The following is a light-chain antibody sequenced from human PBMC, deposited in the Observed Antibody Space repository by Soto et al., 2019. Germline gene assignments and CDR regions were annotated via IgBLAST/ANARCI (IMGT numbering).Light chain of an antibody. CDR1: SNDIGGYNS. V-gene: IGLV2-8*01. CDR2: EVN. CDR3: SSSAGIYHYLV. Sequence: QSALTQPPSASGSPGQSVTISCTGTSNDIGGYNSVSWYQQHPGKAPRLMIYEVNKRPSGVPDRFSGSKSGYTASLTVSGRQTEDEAFYYCSSSAGIYHYLVFGGGTKLTVL. J-gene: IGLJ3*02.